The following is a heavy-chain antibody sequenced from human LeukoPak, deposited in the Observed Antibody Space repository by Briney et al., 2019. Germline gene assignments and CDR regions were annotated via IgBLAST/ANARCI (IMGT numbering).Heavy chain of an antibody. CDR3: ARRPSGSYYYYGKDV. Sequence: GGSLRLSCAASGFTVSSNYMSWVRQAPGKGLEWVSVIYSGGSTYYADSVKGRFTISRDNSKNTLYLQMNSLRAEDTAVYYCARRPSGSYYYYGKDVWGQGTTVTVSS. CDR1: GFTVSSNY. D-gene: IGHD1-26*01. V-gene: IGHV3-53*01. CDR2: IYSGGST. J-gene: IGHJ6*02.